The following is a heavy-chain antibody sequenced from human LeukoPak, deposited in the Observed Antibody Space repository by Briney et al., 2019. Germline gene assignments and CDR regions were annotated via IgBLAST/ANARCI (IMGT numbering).Heavy chain of an antibody. J-gene: IGHJ5*02. V-gene: IGHV3-33*01. D-gene: IGHD4-17*01. Sequence: GGSLRLSCAASGFTFSNYGMHWVRQAPGKGLEWVAVIWYDGSNKYYADSVKGRFTISRDNSKNTLYLQMNSLRAEDTALYYCARDDYGDYSIWFDPWGQGTLVTVSS. CDR3: ARDDYGDYSIWFDP. CDR2: IWYDGSNK. CDR1: GFTFSNYG.